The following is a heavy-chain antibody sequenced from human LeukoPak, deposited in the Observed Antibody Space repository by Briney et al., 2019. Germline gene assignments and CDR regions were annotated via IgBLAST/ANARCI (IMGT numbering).Heavy chain of an antibody. CDR3: ARDQALYFSYGDY. CDR2: ISWNSGSI. V-gene: IGHV3-9*01. Sequence: GGSLRLSCAASGFTFDDYAMHWVRQAPGKGLEWVSGISWNSGSIGYADSVKGRFTISRDNSKNTLYLQVNSLTAEDTAVYYCARDQALYFSYGDYWGQGTLVTVSS. CDR1: GFTFDDYA. D-gene: IGHD2/OR15-2a*01. J-gene: IGHJ4*02.